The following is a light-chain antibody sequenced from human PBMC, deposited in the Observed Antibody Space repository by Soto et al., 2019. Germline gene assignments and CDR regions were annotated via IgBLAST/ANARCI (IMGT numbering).Light chain of an antibody. J-gene: IGKJ3*01. CDR1: QGIRNY. CDR2: AAS. Sequence: DIQMTHSPSSLSASVGDTVTITCRASQGIRNYLAWYQQKPGKVPKLLIYAASTLQSGVPSRFSGSGSGTDFTFSISGMESADIAPNYWPQCADAGTFGVGTKVDIK. CDR3: PQCADAGT. V-gene: IGKV1-27*01.